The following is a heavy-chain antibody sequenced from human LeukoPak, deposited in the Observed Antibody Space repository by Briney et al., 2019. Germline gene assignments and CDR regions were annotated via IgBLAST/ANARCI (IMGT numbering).Heavy chain of an antibody. D-gene: IGHD1-26*01. CDR1: GFTFSSYV. V-gene: IGHV3-30*04. CDR3: ARVLASGSYWNYYFDY. CDR2: ISYDGSNE. J-gene: IGHJ4*02. Sequence: GGSLRLSCAASGFTFSSYVMHWVRQAPGKGLEWVAIISYDGSNEYYADSVKGRFTISRDNSKNTLYLQMNSLRAEDTAVYYCARVLASGSYWNYYFDYWGQGTLVTVSS.